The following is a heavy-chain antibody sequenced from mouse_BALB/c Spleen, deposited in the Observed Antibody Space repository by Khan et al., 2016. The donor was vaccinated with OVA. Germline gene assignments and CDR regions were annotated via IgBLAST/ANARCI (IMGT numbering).Heavy chain of an antibody. D-gene: IGHD2-14*01. V-gene: IGHV1-80*01. CDR3: ARSGYDYFAY. J-gene: IGHJ3*01. Sequence: VQLQESGAELVRPGSSVKISCKASGYAFGNYWMNWVKQRPGQGLEWIGQIYPGDGDTSFNGKFRGKATLTADKSSSTAYMQLSSLTSEDSAVYFCARSGYDYFAYWGQGTLVTVSA. CDR1: GYAFGNYW. CDR2: IYPGDGDT.